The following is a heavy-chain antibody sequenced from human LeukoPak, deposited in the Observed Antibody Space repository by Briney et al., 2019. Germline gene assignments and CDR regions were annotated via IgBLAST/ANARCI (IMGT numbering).Heavy chain of an antibody. CDR3: VKDPRDTYGTNWFVS. CDR2: ISGTGGAT. CDR1: GFSFGNYA. J-gene: IGHJ5*01. D-gene: IGHD2-21*01. Sequence: GGSLRLSCVASGFSFGNYAMSWVRQAPGKGLQWVSQISGTGGATWYAGFARDRFTISRDNSKKTLYLQMSGQRVEDTAMYYCVKDPRDTYGTNWFVSWGQGTLLIVSS. V-gene: IGHV3-23*01.